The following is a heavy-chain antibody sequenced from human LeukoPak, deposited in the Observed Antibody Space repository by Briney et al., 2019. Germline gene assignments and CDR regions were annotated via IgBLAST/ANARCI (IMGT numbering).Heavy chain of an antibody. Sequence: ASVKVSCKASEGTFGSYAISWVRQATGQGLEWMGGIIPLFGTANYAQKFQGRVTITTDESTSTAYMELSSLRSEDTAVYYCARGLQEQQLAEHPSVRYYYYYMDVWGKGTTVTVSS. CDR3: ARGLQEQQLAEHPSVRYYYYYMDV. J-gene: IGHJ6*03. CDR1: EGTFGSYA. V-gene: IGHV1-69*05. D-gene: IGHD6-13*01. CDR2: IIPLFGTA.